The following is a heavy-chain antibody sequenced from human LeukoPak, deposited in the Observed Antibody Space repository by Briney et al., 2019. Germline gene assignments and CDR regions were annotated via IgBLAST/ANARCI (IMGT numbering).Heavy chain of an antibody. CDR1: GYSISSGYY. CDR3: ARRMTILWWPFDY. CDR2: IYHSGST. J-gene: IGHJ4*02. D-gene: IGHD2-21*01. V-gene: IGHV4-38-2*01. Sequence: SETLSLTCAVSGYSISSGYYWGWIRQPPGKGLEWIGSIYHSGSTYYNPSLKSRVTISVDTSKNQFSLKLSSVTAADTAVYYGARRMTILWWPFDYWGQGTLVTVPS.